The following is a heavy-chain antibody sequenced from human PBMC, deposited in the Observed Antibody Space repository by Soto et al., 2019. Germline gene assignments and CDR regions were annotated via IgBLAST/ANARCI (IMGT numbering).Heavy chain of an antibody. CDR3: ARPLRYYDILTGYSTYYYYGMDV. CDR1: GYSFTSYW. CDR2: IYPGDSDT. D-gene: IGHD3-9*01. Sequence: GESLKISCKGSGYSFTSYWIGWVRQMPGKGLEWMGIIYPGDSDTRYSPSFQGQVTISADKSISTAYLQWRSLKASDTAMYYCARPLRYYDILTGYSTYYYYGMDVWGQGTTVTVSS. J-gene: IGHJ6*02. V-gene: IGHV5-51*01.